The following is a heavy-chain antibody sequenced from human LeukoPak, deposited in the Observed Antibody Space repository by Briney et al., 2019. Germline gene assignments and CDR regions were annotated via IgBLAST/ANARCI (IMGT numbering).Heavy chain of an antibody. CDR1: GGSISSGGYY. V-gene: IGHV4-31*03. CDR2: IYYSGST. J-gene: IGHJ4*02. D-gene: IGHD2-2*02. CDR3: ARVSKEYQLLYGFGGVVDY. Sequence: SQTLCLTCTVSGGSISSGGYYWSWIRQHPGKGLEWIGYIYYSGSTYYNPSLKSRVTISVDTSKNQFSLKLSSVTAADTAVYYCARVSKEYQLLYGFGGVVDYWGQGTLVTVSS.